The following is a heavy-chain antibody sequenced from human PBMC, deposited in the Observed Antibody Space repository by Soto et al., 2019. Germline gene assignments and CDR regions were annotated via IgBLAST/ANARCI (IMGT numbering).Heavy chain of an antibody. J-gene: IGHJ6*02. D-gene: IGHD3-10*01. V-gene: IGHV4-59*12. CDR3: ARALYGSGVLDV. CDR2: IYYSGNT. CDR1: GGSITSYY. Sequence: SETLSLTCTVSGGSITSYYCSCIRQPPGKGLEWIGNIYYSGNTKYNPSLKSRVTISVDTSKNQFSLKLSSVTAADTDVYYCARALYGSGVLDVWGQGTTVTVSS.